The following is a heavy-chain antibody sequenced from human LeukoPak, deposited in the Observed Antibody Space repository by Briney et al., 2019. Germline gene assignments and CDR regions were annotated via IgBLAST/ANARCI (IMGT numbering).Heavy chain of an antibody. CDR1: GYTFTSYY. Sequence: GASVKVPCKASGYTFTSYYMHWVRQAPGQGLEWMGIINPNSGGTNYAQKFQGRVTMTRDTSISTAYMELSRLGSDDTAVYYCASGLRYFDWPPNLGGHYYYMDVWGKGTTVTVSS. CDR3: ASGLRYFDWPPNLGGHYYYMDV. CDR2: INPNSGGT. D-gene: IGHD3-9*01. J-gene: IGHJ6*03. V-gene: IGHV1-2*02.